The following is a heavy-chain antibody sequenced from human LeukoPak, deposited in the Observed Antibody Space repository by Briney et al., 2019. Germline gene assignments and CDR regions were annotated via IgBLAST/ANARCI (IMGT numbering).Heavy chain of an antibody. Sequence: SETLSLTCTVSGGSISSYYWSWIRQPPGKGLEWIGYIYYSGFTNYNPSPKSRLTISVDTSKNQFSLKLSSVTAADTAVYYCARGRSSGYYDAFDFWGQGTMVTVSS. J-gene: IGHJ3*01. V-gene: IGHV4-59*01. CDR2: IYYSGFT. D-gene: IGHD3-22*01. CDR1: GGSISSYY. CDR3: ARGRSSGYYDAFDF.